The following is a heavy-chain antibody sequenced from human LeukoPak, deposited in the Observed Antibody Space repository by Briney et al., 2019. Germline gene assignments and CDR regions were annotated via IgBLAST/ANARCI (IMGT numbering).Heavy chain of an antibody. V-gene: IGHV4-34*01. J-gene: IGHJ4*02. CDR1: GGSFSGYY. D-gene: IGHD6-6*01. CDR3: ARLRGIAARRPFDY. CDR2: INHSGST. Sequence: SETLSLTCAVYGGSFSGYYWSWIRQPPGKGLEWIGEINHSGSTNYNPSLKSRVTISVDTSKNQFSLKLSSVTAADTAVYYCARLRGIAARRPFDYWGQGTLVTVSS.